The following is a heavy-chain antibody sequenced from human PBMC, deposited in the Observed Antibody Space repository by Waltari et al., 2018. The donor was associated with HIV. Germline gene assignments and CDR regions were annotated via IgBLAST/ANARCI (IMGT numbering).Heavy chain of an antibody. CDR3: ARENILLLFGESYYNYYGMDV. V-gene: IGHV4-4*07. CDR2: IYISGST. CDR1: GGSISGYY. D-gene: IGHD3-10*01. J-gene: IGHJ6*02. Sequence: QVQLQESGPGLVKPSETLSLTCTVSGGSISGYYWSWIQQPAGKGLEWIGQIYISGSTNYNPSLKSRVTMSLDASKNLFSLKMRSVTAADTAVYYCARENILLLFGESYYNYYGMDVWGQGTTVTVSS.